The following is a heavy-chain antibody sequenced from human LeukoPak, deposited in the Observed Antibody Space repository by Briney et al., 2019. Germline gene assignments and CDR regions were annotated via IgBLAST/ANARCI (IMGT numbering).Heavy chain of an antibody. J-gene: IGHJ4*02. CDR3: ARAPGGYDILTGYFDY. Sequence: GGSLRLSCAASGFTVSSNYMSWVRQAPGKGLEWVSVIYSGGSTYYADSVKGRFTISRDNSKNTLHLQMNSLRAEDTAVYYCARAPGGYDILTGYFDYWGQGTLVTVSS. CDR1: GFTVSSNY. D-gene: IGHD3-9*01. CDR2: IYSGGST. V-gene: IGHV3-66*01.